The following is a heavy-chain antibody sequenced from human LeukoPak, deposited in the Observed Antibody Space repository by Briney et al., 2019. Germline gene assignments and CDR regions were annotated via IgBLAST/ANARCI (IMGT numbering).Heavy chain of an antibody. V-gene: IGHV4-34*01. CDR2: INHSGST. J-gene: IGHJ6*02. D-gene: IGHD3-22*01. CDR1: GGSFSGYY. Sequence: SETLSLTCAVYGGSFSGYYWSWIRQPPGRGREWIGEINHSGSTNYNPSLKSRVTIPVDTSKNQFSLKLSSVTAADTAVYYCASGYYYDSSGYYTAYYYYYGMDVWGQGTTVTVSS. CDR3: ASGYYYDSSGYYTAYYYYYGMDV.